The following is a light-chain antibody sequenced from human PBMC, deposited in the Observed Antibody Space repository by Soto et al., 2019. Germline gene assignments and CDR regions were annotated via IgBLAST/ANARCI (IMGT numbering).Light chain of an antibody. CDR1: QSISSW. V-gene: IGKV1-5*01. J-gene: IGKJ4*01. CDR2: DAS. Sequence: DIQMTQSPSTLSASVGDRVTITCRASQSISSWLAWYQQKPGKAPKLLIYDASSLESGVPSRFSGSGSGTEFTLTISSLQPDDFATYYCQQYNSYRLTFGGGTKVEIE. CDR3: QQYNSYRLT.